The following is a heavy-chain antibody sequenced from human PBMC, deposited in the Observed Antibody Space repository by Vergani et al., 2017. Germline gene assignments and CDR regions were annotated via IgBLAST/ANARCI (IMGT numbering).Heavy chain of an antibody. CDR2: ISASNGNT. V-gene: IGHV1-18*01. CDR3: ARGRLKIEGVTSNWFDP. D-gene: IGHD1-26*01. CDR1: GYTFTTYG. J-gene: IGHJ5*02. Sequence: QVQLVQSGTEVKKPGASVKVSCKVSGYTFTTYGISWVRQAPGQGLEWMGWISASNGNTNYAQKLLGRVTMTTDRSTSTAYMELRSLRSDDTAVYYCARGRLKIEGVTSNWFDPWGQGTLVIVSS.